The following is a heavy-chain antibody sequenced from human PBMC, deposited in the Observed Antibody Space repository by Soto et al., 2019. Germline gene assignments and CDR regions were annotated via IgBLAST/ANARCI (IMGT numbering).Heavy chain of an antibody. J-gene: IGHJ4*02. CDR1: GFTFNTYS. D-gene: IGHD1-1*01. CDR3: AREFRWNDVDLDS. V-gene: IGHV3-21*01. CDR2: ISSGSSYI. Sequence: PGGSLRLSCAASGFTFNTYSMNWVRQAPGKGLEWVSSISSGSSYIYYADSVRGRFTVSRDNAKNSLWLQMTSLRAEDTAVYYCAREFRWNDVDLDSWGQGTLVTVSS.